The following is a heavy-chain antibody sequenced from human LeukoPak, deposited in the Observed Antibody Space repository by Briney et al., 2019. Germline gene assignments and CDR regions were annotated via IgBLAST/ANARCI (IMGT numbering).Heavy chain of an antibody. CDR2: IHYSVTT. J-gene: IGHJ4*02. D-gene: IGHD3-22*01. CDR1: GDSISSHF. CDR3: ARLHYDTSGLYYYFDN. Sequence: PSETLSLTCTVSGDSISSHFWSWIRQPPGKGLEWIGYIHYSVTTNYNPSLKSRIAISVDTSKNQFSLKLTSVTAADTAVYYCARLHYDTSGLYYYFDNWGQGTLVTVSS. V-gene: IGHV4-59*08.